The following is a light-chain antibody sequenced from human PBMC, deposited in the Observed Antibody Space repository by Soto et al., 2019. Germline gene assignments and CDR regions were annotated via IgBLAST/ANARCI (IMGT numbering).Light chain of an antibody. Sequence: DIQMTQSPSSLSASVGDRVTITCRASQGIGSFLNWYQQKPGRAPKLLIFAASSLQSGVPSRFSGSGSGTDFTLTISSLQPEDFATYYCQQSYNIPVTFGGGTRVEIK. CDR1: QGIGSF. CDR3: QQSYNIPVT. J-gene: IGKJ4*01. V-gene: IGKV1-39*01. CDR2: AAS.